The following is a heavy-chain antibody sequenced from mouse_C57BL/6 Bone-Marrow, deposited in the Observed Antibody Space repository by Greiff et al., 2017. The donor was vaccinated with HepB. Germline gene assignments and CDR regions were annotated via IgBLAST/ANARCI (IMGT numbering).Heavy chain of an antibody. CDR1: GYSITSGYY. Sequence: EVQLQQSGPGLVKPSQSLSLTCSVTGYSITSGYYWNWIRQFPGNKLEWMGYISYDGSNNYNPSLKNRISITRDTSKNQFFLKLNSVTTEDTATYYCARESGNFFAYWGQGTLVTVSA. CDR3: ARESGNFFAY. CDR2: ISYDGSN. J-gene: IGHJ3*01. V-gene: IGHV3-6*01. D-gene: IGHD2-1*01.